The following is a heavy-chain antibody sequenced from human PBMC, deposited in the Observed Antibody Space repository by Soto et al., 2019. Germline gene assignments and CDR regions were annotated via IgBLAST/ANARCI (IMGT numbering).Heavy chain of an antibody. Sequence: PSETLSLTCTVSGGSVSSCSYYWGWLRQPPGKGLEWIGYIYYSGSTNYNPSLKSRVTISVDTSKNQFSLKLSSVTAADTAVYYCARVNFAGGAIPVWGQGTTVT. D-gene: IGHD3-16*01. CDR2: IYYSGST. J-gene: IGHJ6*02. V-gene: IGHV4-61*01. CDR1: GGSVSSCSYY. CDR3: ARVNFAGGAIPV.